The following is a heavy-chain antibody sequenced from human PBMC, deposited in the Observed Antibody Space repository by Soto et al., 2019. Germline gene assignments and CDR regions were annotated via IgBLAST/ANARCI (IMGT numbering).Heavy chain of an antibody. V-gene: IGHV3-33*01. CDR3: ARGNGHNSGTFDY. CDR2: IWYDGSNK. Sequence: QVPLVESGGGVVQPGRSLRLSCAASGFTFSTYGMHWVRQAPGKGLEWVAVIWYDGSNKYYADSVKGRFTISRDNSKNTLYLQVNSLRAEDTAVYYCARGNGHNSGTFDYWGPGTLVTVSS. CDR1: GFTFSTYG. D-gene: IGHD6-19*01. J-gene: IGHJ4*02.